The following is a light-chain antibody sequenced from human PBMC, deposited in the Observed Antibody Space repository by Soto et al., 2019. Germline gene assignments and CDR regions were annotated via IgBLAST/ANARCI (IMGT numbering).Light chain of an antibody. V-gene: IGKV3-15*01. J-gene: IGKJ1*01. CDR3: QQYNTWPPWT. CDR2: GAS. CDR1: QSVSSN. Sequence: EIVMTQSPATLSVSPGERATLSCRASQSVSSNLAWYQQKPGQAPRLLIYGASTMATGIPARFSGSGSGTEFTLTNSSLQSEDFAVYYCQQYNTWPPWTFGQGTKVEIK.